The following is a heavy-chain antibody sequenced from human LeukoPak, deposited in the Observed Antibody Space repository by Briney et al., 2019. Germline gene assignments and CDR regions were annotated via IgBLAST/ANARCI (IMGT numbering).Heavy chain of an antibody. CDR3: ASRYSGSYGDAFDI. CDR2: IYTSGST. CDR1: GGSISSYY. V-gene: IGHV4-4*07. Sequence: PSETLSLTCTVSGGSISSYYWSWIRQPVGKGLEWIGRIYTSGSTNYNPSLKSRVTMSVDTSKNQFSLKLSSVTAADTAVYYCASRYSGSYGDAFDIWGQGTMVTVSS. D-gene: IGHD1-26*01. J-gene: IGHJ3*02.